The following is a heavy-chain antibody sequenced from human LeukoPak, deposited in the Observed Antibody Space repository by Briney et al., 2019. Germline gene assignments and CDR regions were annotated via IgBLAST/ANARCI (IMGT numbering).Heavy chain of an antibody. CDR3: ARIKGGDYSFHYYGMDV. CDR2: XXXSGST. J-gene: IGHJ6*02. D-gene: IGHD4-17*01. V-gene: IGHV4-34*01. CDR1: GGSFSGYY. Sequence: SETLSLTCAVYGGSFSGYYWSWIRQPPGKGLXXXXXXXXSGSTNYNPSLKSRVTISVDTSKNQFSLKLSSVTAADTAVYYRARIKGGDYSFHYYGMDVWGQGTTVTVSS.